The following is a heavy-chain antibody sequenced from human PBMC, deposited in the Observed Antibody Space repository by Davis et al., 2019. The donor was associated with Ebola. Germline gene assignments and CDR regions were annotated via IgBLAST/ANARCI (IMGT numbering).Heavy chain of an antibody. V-gene: IGHV3-48*02. D-gene: IGHD1-7*01. Sequence: PGGSLRLSCAASGFTLSGYSVNWVRQAPGKGLEWVSHISSSSSTIYYADSVKGRFTISRDNAKNSLYLQMNSLRDEDTAVYYCAKDLDGPGNYAFDIWGQGTMVTVSS. J-gene: IGHJ3*02. CDR1: GFTLSGYS. CDR3: AKDLDGPGNYAFDI. CDR2: ISSSSSTI.